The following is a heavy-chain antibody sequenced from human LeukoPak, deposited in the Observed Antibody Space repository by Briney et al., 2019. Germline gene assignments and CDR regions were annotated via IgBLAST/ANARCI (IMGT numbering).Heavy chain of an antibody. CDR2: IKSKTNGETR. Sequence: GGSLRLSCAASGFTLSNAWMNWVRQAPGKGLEWVGLIKSKTNGETRDYAAPVKGRFTISRNNAKNSLYLQMNSLRAEDTALYYCARETDRNYFDYWGQGTLVTVSS. J-gene: IGHJ4*02. V-gene: IGHV3-15*05. CDR3: ARETDRNYFDY. CDR1: GFTLSNAW.